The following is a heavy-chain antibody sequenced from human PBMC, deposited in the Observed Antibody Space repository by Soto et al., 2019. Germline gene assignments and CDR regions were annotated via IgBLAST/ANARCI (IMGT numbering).Heavy chain of an antibody. CDR3: AKVSRKGSAIDFDY. V-gene: IGHV1-8*01. J-gene: IGHJ4*02. Sequence: ASVKVSCKASGYTFSNYDMNWVRQATGQGPEWIGWVNPNNGDTGYAQKFQGRVTLTTDISTTTAYMELTSLRSEDTAIYYCAKVSRKGSAIDFDYWGQGTLVTVS. D-gene: IGHD3-10*01. CDR2: VNPNNGDT. CDR1: GYTFSNYD.